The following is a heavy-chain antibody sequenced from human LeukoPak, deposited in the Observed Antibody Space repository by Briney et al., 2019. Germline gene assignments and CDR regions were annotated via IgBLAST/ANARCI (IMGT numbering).Heavy chain of an antibody. CDR1: GGSISSSSYY. D-gene: IGHD1-1*01. J-gene: IGHJ3*02. CDR2: IYYSGST. V-gene: IGHV4-39*01. CDR3: ARRRNDLDAFDI. Sequence: SETLSLTCTVSGGSISSSSYYWGWIRQPPGKGLEWIGSIYYSGSTYYNPSLKSRVTISVDTSKNQFSLKLSSMTAADTAVYYCARRRNDLDAFDIWGQGTMVTVSS.